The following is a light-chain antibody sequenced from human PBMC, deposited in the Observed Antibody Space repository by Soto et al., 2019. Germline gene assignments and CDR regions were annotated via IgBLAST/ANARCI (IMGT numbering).Light chain of an antibody. J-gene: IGKJ3*01. Sequence: DIQMTQSPSSLSASVGDRVTISCRASQSISRYLNWYQQKPGKAPKLLIYAASTMQSGVPSRFSGSGSGTDFTLTITSLQPEDFATYHCQQSFSVLFTFGPGTKVDIK. CDR2: AAS. V-gene: IGKV1-39*01. CDR3: QQSFSVLFT. CDR1: QSISRY.